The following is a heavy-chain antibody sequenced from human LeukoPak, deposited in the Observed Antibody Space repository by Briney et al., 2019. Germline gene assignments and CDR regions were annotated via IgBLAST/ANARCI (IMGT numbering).Heavy chain of an antibody. Sequence: SETLSLTCAVYGGSFSGYYWSWIRQPAGKVLEWIGEINHSGSTNYNPSLKSRVTISVDTSKNQFSLKLSSVTAADTAVYYCARVKGTARPFIFGMDVWGQGTTVTVSS. D-gene: IGHD3-3*01. CDR1: GGSFSGYY. CDR2: INHSGST. CDR3: ARVKGTARPFIFGMDV. J-gene: IGHJ6*02. V-gene: IGHV4-34*01.